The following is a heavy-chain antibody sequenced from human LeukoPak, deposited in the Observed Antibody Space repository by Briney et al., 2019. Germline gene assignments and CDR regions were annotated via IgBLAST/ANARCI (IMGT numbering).Heavy chain of an antibody. V-gene: IGHV1-18*01. D-gene: IGHD6-13*01. J-gene: IGHJ4*02. CDR1: GYTFTSYG. CDR3: ARDLSYSSSSSGSD. Sequence: RASVKVSCKASGYTFTSYGISWVRQAPGQGLEWMGWISAYNGNTNYAQKLQGRVTMTTDTSTSTAYMELRSLRSDDTAVYYCARDLSYSSSSSGSDWGQGTLVTVSS. CDR2: ISAYNGNT.